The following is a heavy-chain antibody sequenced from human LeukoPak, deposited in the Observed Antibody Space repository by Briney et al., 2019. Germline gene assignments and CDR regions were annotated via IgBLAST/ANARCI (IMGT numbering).Heavy chain of an antibody. V-gene: IGHV3-21*01. CDR2: IGSSSNYI. J-gene: IGHJ4*02. CDR1: GFPFSDYS. D-gene: IGHD6-13*01. CDR3: ARGGGYSSLVVTTPYFDS. Sequence: GGSLRLSCAASGFPFSDYSMNWVRRAPGEGLGWVSSIGSSSNYIYYAVSVKGRFTTSRDNAKNSLYLQIDSLRAEDKAVYYCARGGGYSSLVVTTPYFDSWGQGTLVSVSS.